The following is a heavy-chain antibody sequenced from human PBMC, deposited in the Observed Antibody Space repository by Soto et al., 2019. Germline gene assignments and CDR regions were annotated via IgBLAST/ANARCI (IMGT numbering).Heavy chain of an antibody. CDR2: INGGNGNT. CDR3: ARDGAVAGNINFDC. D-gene: IGHD6-19*01. Sequence: QVQLVQSGAEVKKPGASVKVSCKASGYTFTNYAIHWVRQAPGQRLEWMGWINGGNGNTKYSQKFRDRVTITRDTSASTAYMELSSLTSEDAGVYSCARDGAVAGNINFDCWGQGTLVTVSS. V-gene: IGHV1-3*01. CDR1: GYTFTNYA. J-gene: IGHJ4*02.